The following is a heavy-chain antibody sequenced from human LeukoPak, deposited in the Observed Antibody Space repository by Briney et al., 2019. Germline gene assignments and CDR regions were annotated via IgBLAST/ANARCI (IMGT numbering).Heavy chain of an antibody. V-gene: IGHV4-61*02. CDR3: ARSIVVVIANDAFDI. J-gene: IGHJ3*02. D-gene: IGHD2-21*01. CDR1: GGSISSGSYY. CDR2: IYTSGST. Sequence: SETLSLTCTVSGGSISSGSYYWSWIRQPAGKGLEWIGRIYTSGSTNHNPSLKSRVTISVDTSKNQFSLKLSSVTAADTAVYYCARSIVVVIANDAFDIWGQGTMVTVSS.